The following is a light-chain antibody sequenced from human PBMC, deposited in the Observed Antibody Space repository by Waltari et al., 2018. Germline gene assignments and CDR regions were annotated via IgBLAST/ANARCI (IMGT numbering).Light chain of an antibody. Sequence: QSALTQPRSVSGSPGQSSTISCTVPSSDVDTYHSVSWYRQHQGKAPKLLIYELSKWPSGVANRFSGSKSGNTASLTISGLQAEDEADYYCCSYAGSSTLLFGGGTKVTVL. V-gene: IGLV2-23*01. CDR3: CSYAGSSTLL. CDR2: ELS. J-gene: IGLJ2*01. CDR1: SSDVDTYHS.